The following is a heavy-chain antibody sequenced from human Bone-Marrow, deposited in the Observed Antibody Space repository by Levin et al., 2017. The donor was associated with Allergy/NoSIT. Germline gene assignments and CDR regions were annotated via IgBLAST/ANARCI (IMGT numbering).Heavy chain of an antibody. CDR3: ARDGRVVRGSGESVAPDAFDV. D-gene: IGHD3-10*01. J-gene: IGHJ3*01. V-gene: IGHV3-53*01. CDR1: GFTVTSHY. CDR2: LWSGGST. Sequence: QSGGSLRLSCVVSGFTVTSHYLSWVRQAPGKGLEWISVLWSGGSTYYAASVKGRFIISRDDSKNTLYLEMSSLGVGDTAIYYCARDGRVVRGSGESVAPDAFDVWGQGTKVTVSA.